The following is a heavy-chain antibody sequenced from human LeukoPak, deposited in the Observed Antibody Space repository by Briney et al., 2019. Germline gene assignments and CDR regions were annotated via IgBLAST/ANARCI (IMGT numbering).Heavy chain of an antibody. V-gene: IGHV3-23*01. Sequence: QPGGSLRLSCAASGSTFSSFAMNWVRQAPGKGLEWVSTMSGDATNTYYADSVKGRFTISRDNSKTTLFLQMNSLRAEDTAVYYCAKSTSGSSWYSSDSWGQGTLVTVSS. CDR1: GSTFSSFA. CDR3: AKSTSGSSWYSSDS. D-gene: IGHD6-13*01. J-gene: IGHJ4*02. CDR2: MSGDATNT.